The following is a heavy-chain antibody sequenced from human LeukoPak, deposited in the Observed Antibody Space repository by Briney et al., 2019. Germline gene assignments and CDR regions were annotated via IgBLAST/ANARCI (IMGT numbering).Heavy chain of an antibody. V-gene: IGHV7-4-1*02. CDR1: GYTFTSYA. CDR2: INTNTGNP. CDR3: ARDLLPYYAILTGHLFDP. Sequence: ASVKVSCKASGYTFTSYAMNWVRQAPGQGLEWMGWINTNTGNPTYAQGFTGRFVFSLDTSVSTAYLQISSLKAEDTAVYYCARDLLPYYAILTGHLFDPWGQGTLVTVSS. D-gene: IGHD3-9*01. J-gene: IGHJ5*02.